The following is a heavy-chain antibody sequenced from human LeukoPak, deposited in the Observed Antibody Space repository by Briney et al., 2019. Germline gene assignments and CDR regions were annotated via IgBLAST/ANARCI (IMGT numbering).Heavy chain of an antibody. J-gene: IGHJ4*02. Sequence: GGSLRLSCSASGFTFSRYAMHWVRQAPGKGLEYVSAISSNGGSTYYADSVKGRFTISRDNSKDTLYLQMSSLRAEDTAVYYCVKDGSGSYYTYYFDYWGQGTLVTVSS. D-gene: IGHD3-10*01. V-gene: IGHV3-64D*06. CDR1: GFTFSRYA. CDR3: VKDGSGSYYTYYFDY. CDR2: ISSNGGST.